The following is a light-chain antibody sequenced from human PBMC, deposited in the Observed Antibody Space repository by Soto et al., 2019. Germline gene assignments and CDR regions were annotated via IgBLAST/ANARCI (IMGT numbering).Light chain of an antibody. J-gene: IGKJ5*01. CDR3: QQYGSSPIT. CDR2: GAS. CDR1: QSVISTY. V-gene: IGKV3-20*01. Sequence: EIVMTQSTATLSVSPGERATLSCRASQSVISTYLAWYQQKPGQAPRLLIYGASSRATGIPDRFSGSGSGTDFTLTISRLEPEDFAVYYCQQYGSSPITFGQGTRLEIK.